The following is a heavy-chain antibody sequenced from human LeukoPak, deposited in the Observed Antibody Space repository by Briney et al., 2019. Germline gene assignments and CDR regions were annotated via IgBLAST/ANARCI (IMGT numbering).Heavy chain of an antibody. D-gene: IGHD5-12*01. CDR2: INSDGSST. V-gene: IGHV3-74*01. CDR3: AKDGGYDYSLDAFDF. J-gene: IGHJ3*01. CDR1: GFTFSSYW. Sequence: GGSLRLSCAASGFTFSSYWMHWVRQAPGKGLVWVSRINSDGSSTSYADSVKGRFTISRDTSKNTLYLLMNSLRAEDTAVYYCAKDGGYDYSLDAFDFWGQGTMVTVSS.